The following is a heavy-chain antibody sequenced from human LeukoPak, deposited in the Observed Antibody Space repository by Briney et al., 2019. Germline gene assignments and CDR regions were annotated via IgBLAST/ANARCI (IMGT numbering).Heavy chain of an antibody. CDR2: ISYDGSNK. CDR3: ARGSRWLRLGFDY. V-gene: IGHV3-30-3*01. D-gene: IGHD5-12*01. J-gene: IGHJ4*02. CDR1: GFTFSSYA. Sequence: GGPLRLSCAASGFTFSSYAMHWVRQAPGKGLEWVAVISYDGSNKYYADSVKGRFTISRDNSKNTLYLQMNSLRAEDTAVYYCARGSRWLRLGFDYWGQGTLVTVSS.